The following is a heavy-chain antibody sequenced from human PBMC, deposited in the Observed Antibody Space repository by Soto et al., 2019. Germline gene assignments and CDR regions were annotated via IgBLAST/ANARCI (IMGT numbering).Heavy chain of an antibody. CDR2: IYPGDSDT. Sequence: GESLKISCRGSGFTFTNYWIAWVRQMPGKGLEWMGIIYPGDSDTSYSPSFQGQVTISADKSINTAYLHWSTLKASDTAMYYCAKHEGYCSSTTCSNFDSWGQGTLVTVSS. CDR1: GFTFTNYW. J-gene: IGHJ4*02. D-gene: IGHD2-2*01. V-gene: IGHV5-51*01. CDR3: AKHEGYCSSTTCSNFDS.